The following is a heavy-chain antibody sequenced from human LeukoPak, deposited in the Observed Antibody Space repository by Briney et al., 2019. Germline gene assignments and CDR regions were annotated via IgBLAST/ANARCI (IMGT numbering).Heavy chain of an antibody. CDR3: ARAGPSRSYDYVWGSYDY. J-gene: IGHJ4*02. CDR2: IYHSGST. D-gene: IGHD3-16*01. CDR1: GYSISSGYY. V-gene: IGHV4-38-2*02. Sequence: PSETLSLTCTVSGYSISSGYYWGWIRHPPGKGLEWIGYIYHSGSTYYSPSLKSRVTISLDSSKNQFSLILSSVTAADTAVYYCARAGPSRSYDYVWGSYDYWGQGTLVTVSS.